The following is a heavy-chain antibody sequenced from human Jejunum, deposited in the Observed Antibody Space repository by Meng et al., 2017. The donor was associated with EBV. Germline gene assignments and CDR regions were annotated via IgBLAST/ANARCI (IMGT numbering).Heavy chain of an antibody. V-gene: IGHV4-39*01. CDR1: GGSISSSSYH. Sequence: LQLQESGPGLVKPSETLSLTCNVSGGSISSSSYHWGWIRQPPGKGLEWSGSIYYSGSTYYNPSLKSRVTISVDTSKNQFSLKLSSVTAADTAVYYCARRGGEGWFDPWGQGTLVTVSS. D-gene: IGHD3-10*01. CDR2: IYYSGST. CDR3: ARRGGEGWFDP. J-gene: IGHJ5*02.